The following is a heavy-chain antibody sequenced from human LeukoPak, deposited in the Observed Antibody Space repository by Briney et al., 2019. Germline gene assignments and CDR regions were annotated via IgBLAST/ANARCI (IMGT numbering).Heavy chain of an antibody. J-gene: IGHJ4*02. CDR2: INSDGSST. D-gene: IGHD3-10*01. Sequence: RGSLRLSCAASGFTFSSYWMDWVRQAPGKGLVWVSRINSDGSSTTYADSVKGRFTISRDNAKNTLHLQMNSLRAEDTAVYYCVREKYYFGSSDYWGQGTLVTVSS. CDR1: GFTFSSYW. CDR3: VREKYYFGSSDY. V-gene: IGHV3-74*01.